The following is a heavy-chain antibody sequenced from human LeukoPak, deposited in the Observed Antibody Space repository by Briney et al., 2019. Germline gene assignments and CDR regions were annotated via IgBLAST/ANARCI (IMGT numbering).Heavy chain of an antibody. J-gene: IGHJ4*02. D-gene: IGHD1-26*01. V-gene: IGHV4-34*01. CDR1: GGSFSGYY. CDR2: INHSGST. CDR3: ARHIVGGTLGFDY. Sequence: SETLSLTCAVSGGSFSGYYWSWIRQPPGKGLEWIGEINHSGSTNYNPSLMSRVTISVDTSKNQFSLKLSSVTAADPAVYYCARHIVGGTLGFDYWGQGTLVTVSS.